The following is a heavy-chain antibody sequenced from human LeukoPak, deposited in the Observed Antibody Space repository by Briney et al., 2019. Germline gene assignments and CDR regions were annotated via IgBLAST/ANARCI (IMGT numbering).Heavy chain of an antibody. D-gene: IGHD3-22*01. CDR2: ITSSGDTI. CDR3: ARFSLDSSGYYSDY. J-gene: IGHJ4*02. V-gene: IGHV3-11*04. CDR1: GFTFSDYY. Sequence: GGSLRLSCAASGFTFSDYYMSWIRQAPGKGLEWVSYITSSGDTIYYADSVNGRFTISRDNAKNSLYLQMNSLRAEDTAVYYCARFSLDSSGYYSDYWGQGTLVTVSS.